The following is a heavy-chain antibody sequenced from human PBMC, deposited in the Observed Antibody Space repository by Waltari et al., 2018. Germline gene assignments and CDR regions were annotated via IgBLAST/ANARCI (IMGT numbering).Heavy chain of an antibody. J-gene: IGHJ4*02. CDR3: AKDQRESHVIDI. CDR1: GFTFMSYA. D-gene: IGHD6-25*01. Sequence: EVQLVESGGGLVQPGGSLRLSCAASGFTFMSYAMRWVRMAPVKGLCWVSVIVGSSDVTYYADSVQGRFSISRDNSMDTLYLQMNSLRAEDTAVYYCAKDQRESHVIDIWGQGTLVTVSS. V-gene: IGHV3-23*04. CDR2: IVGSSDVT.